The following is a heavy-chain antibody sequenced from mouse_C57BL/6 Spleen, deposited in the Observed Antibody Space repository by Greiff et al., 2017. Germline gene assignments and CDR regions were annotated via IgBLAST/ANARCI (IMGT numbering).Heavy chain of an antibody. Sequence: EVKVVESGGGLVKPGGSLKLSCAASGFTFSSYAMSWVRQTPEKRLEWVATISDGGSYTYYPDNVKGRFTISRDNAKNNLYLQMSHLKSEDTAMYYCARDRIAWFAYWGQGTLVTVSA. V-gene: IGHV5-4*01. J-gene: IGHJ3*01. CDR1: GFTFSSYA. CDR2: ISDGGSYT. CDR3: ARDRIAWFAY.